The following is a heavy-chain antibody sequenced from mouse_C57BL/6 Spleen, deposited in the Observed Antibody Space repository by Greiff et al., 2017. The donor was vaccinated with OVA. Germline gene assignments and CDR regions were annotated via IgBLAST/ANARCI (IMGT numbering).Heavy chain of an antibody. CDR2: ILPGSDST. Sequence: VQLQQSGAELMKPGASVKLSCKATGYTFTGYWIEWVKQRPGHGLEWIGEILPGSDSTTYNEKFKGKATFTAETSSNTAYMQLSSLPTEDSAIYYCASPDYYGSSYEYFDVWGTGTTVTVSS. CDR1: GYTFTGYW. D-gene: IGHD1-1*01. J-gene: IGHJ1*03. V-gene: IGHV1-9*01. CDR3: ASPDYYGSSYEYFDV.